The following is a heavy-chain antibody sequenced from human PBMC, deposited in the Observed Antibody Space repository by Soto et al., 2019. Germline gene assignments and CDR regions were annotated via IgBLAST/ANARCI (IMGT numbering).Heavy chain of an antibody. D-gene: IGHD3-3*02. V-gene: IGHV3-74*01. Sequence: EVHLVESGGGLVQPGGSLILSCAASGFTFSTYWMHWVRQAPGKGLVWVSRINADGTTTTYADSVKGRFTISRDNAKNTLYLQMNSLRAEDTAVYFCATVATHSYNWVDPWGQGTLVTISS. CDR1: GFTFSTYW. CDR3: ATVATHSYNWVDP. J-gene: IGHJ5*02. CDR2: INADGTTT.